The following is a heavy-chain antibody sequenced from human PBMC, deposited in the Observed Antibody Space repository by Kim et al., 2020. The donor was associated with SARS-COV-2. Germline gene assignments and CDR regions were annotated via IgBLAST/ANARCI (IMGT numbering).Heavy chain of an antibody. J-gene: IGHJ4*02. CDR3: ARYSSGSYASLDY. V-gene: IGHV4-4*09. Sequence: YRPSPKSRVTISGHTSKNHFSLKRNSVTAAHTAVYYCARYSSGSYASLDYWGQGTLVTVSS. D-gene: IGHD6-19*01.